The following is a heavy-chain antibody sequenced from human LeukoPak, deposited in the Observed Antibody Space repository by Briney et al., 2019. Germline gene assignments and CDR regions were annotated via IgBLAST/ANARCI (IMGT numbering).Heavy chain of an antibody. CDR3: ARQEPAVGDAFDI. J-gene: IGHJ3*02. D-gene: IGHD1-26*01. Sequence: PTETLSLTCTVSGGSISSYYWSWIRQPPGKGLEWIGYIYTSGSTNYNPSLKSRVTISVDTSKNQFSLKLSSVTAADTAVYYCARQEPAVGDAFDIWGQGTMVTVFS. CDR2: IYTSGST. V-gene: IGHV4-4*09. CDR1: GGSISSYY.